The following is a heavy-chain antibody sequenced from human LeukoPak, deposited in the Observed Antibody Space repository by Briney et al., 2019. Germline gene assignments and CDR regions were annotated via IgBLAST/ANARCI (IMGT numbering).Heavy chain of an antibody. Sequence: LPGGSLRLSCAASGFTFDDYALHWVRQAPGKGLEWVSLISWDGGRTYYADSVKGRFTISRDNSKNSLYLQMDSLRAEDTALHYCAKDKFDGSGSYYFDYWGQGTLVTVSS. CDR1: GFTFDDYA. V-gene: IGHV3-43D*03. CDR2: ISWDGGRT. CDR3: AKDKFDGSGSYYFDY. D-gene: IGHD3-10*01. J-gene: IGHJ4*02.